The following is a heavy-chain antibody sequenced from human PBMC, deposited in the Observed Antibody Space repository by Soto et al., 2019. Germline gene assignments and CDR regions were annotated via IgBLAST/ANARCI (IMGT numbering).Heavy chain of an antibody. CDR1: GGSISSSRHY. J-gene: IGHJ6*02. V-gene: IGHV4-39*01. Sequence: QLQLQESGPGLVKPSETLSLTCTVSGGSISSSRHYWAWIRQPPGKGLEWIGRVFYSGRTYDNTSLKSRVTISVDTSKNQFSLNVSSVSAPDTALYYCARLSFGYDMDVWGQGTTVTVSS. CDR2: VFYSGRT. CDR3: ARLSFGYDMDV. D-gene: IGHD3-16*01.